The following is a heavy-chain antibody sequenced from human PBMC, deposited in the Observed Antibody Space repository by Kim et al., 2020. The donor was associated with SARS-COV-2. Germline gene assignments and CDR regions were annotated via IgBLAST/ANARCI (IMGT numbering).Heavy chain of an antibody. CDR1: GGSFSGYY. V-gene: IGHV4-34*01. D-gene: IGHD3-22*01. CDR3: ATRELPYDSSGKIDY. Sequence: SETLSLTCAVYGGSFSGYYWSWIRQPPGKGLEWIGEINHSGSTNYNPSLKSRVTISVDTSKNQFSLKLSSVTAADTAVYYCATRELPYDSSGKIDYWGQGTLVTVSS. J-gene: IGHJ4*02. CDR2: INHSGST.